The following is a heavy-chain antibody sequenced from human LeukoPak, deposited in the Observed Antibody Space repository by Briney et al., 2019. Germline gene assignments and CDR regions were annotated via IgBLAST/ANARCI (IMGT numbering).Heavy chain of an antibody. CDR1: AGSISTNY. J-gene: IGHJ1*01. V-gene: IGHV4-59*01. CDR3: AREDIVVVPAAKEGTRYFQH. CDR2: IFYSGST. Sequence: SETLSLTCSVAAGSISTNYWSWIRQPPGGVRVWIGYIFYSGSTNYNPSLKSRVPISVDTSKNQFSLKLSSVTAADTAVYYCAREDIVVVPAAKEGTRYFQHWGQGTLVTVSS. D-gene: IGHD2-2*01.